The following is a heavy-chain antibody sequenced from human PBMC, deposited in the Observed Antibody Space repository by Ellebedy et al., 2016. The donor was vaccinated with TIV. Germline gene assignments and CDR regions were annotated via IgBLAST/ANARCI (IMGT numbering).Heavy chain of an antibody. J-gene: IGHJ4*02. V-gene: IGHV1-18*01. CDR2: INRYNGNT. CDR1: GYTFTSFG. CDR3: ARGGKYYTSSEDYRYYFDY. Sequence: AASVKVSCKASGYTFTSFGIIWVRQAPGQGLEWMGWINRYNGNTKYGQTFQGRLTMTTDTSTSTAYMELRSLRPDDTAVYFCARGGKYYTSSEDYRYYFDYWGQGTLVTVSS. D-gene: IGHD2/OR15-2a*01.